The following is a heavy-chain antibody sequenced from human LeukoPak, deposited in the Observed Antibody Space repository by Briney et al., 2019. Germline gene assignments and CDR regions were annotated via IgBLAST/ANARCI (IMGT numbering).Heavy chain of an antibody. Sequence: SETLSLTCTVSGGSISSYYWSWIRQPPGKGLEWIGYIYYSGSTNYNPSLKSRVTISVDTSKNQFSLKLSSVTAADTAVYYCARAYYDSSGSPSCFDYWGQGTLVTVSS. D-gene: IGHD3-22*01. CDR3: ARAYYDSSGSPSCFDY. J-gene: IGHJ4*02. CDR1: GGSISSYY. CDR2: IYYSGST. V-gene: IGHV4-59*01.